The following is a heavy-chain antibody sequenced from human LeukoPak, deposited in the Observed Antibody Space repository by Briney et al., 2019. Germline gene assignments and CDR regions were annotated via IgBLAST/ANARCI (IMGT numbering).Heavy chain of an antibody. CDR3: ARVVWVVVAATSAFDI. CDR2: IKQDGSEK. D-gene: IGHD2-15*01. CDR1: GFTFSSYW. J-gene: IGHJ3*02. V-gene: IGHV3-7*01. Sequence: PGGSLRLSCAASGFTFSSYWMSWVRQAPGKRLEWEANIKQDGSEKYYVDSVKGRFTIPRDNAKNSLYLQMNSLRAEDTAVYYCARVVWVVVAATSAFDIWGQGTMVTVSS.